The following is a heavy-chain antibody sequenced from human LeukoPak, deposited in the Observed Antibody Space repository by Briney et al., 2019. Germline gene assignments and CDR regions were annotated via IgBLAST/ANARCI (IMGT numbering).Heavy chain of an antibody. CDR3: ARHFIARSSSWYYYYYGMDV. J-gene: IGHJ6*02. V-gene: IGHV4-59*08. Sequence: SETLSLTCTVSGDSISNYYWSWIRQPPGKGLEWIGYIYYSESTNYNPSLKSRVTISTDTSKSQFSLKLSSVTAADTAVYYCARHFIARSSSWYYYYYGMDVWGQGTTVTVSS. D-gene: IGHD6-13*01. CDR1: GDSISNYY. CDR2: IYYSEST.